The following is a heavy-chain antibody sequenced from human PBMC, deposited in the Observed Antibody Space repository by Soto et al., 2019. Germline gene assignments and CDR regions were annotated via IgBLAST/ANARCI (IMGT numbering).Heavy chain of an antibody. CDR1: GFTFSDYA. J-gene: IGHJ4*02. V-gene: IGHV3-21*01. Sequence: EVQLVESGGGLVKPGGSLRLSCAAFGFTFSDYAMSWVRQAPGKGLEWVSSINTNSYYIYYGDSVKGRFTTSRDNAQNSLHPQMTCLRVEDTAVYYCGGRGPEVGGTGASDYWGQGTLVLLSS. CDR3: GGRGPEVGGTGASDY. CDR2: INTNSYYI. D-gene: IGHD1-26*01.